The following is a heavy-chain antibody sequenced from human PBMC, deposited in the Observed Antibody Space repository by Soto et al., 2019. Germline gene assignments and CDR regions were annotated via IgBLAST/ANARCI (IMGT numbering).Heavy chain of an antibody. J-gene: IGHJ4*02. CDR3: ARRYGASFDY. V-gene: IGHV4-34*01. Sequence: SETLSLTCAVYGGSFSGYYWSWIRQPPGKGLEWIGEINHSGSTNYNPSLKSRVTISVDTSKNQFSLKLSSVTAADTAVYYCARRYGASFDYWGQGTLVTVSS. D-gene: IGHD4-17*01. CDR1: GGSFSGYY. CDR2: INHSGST.